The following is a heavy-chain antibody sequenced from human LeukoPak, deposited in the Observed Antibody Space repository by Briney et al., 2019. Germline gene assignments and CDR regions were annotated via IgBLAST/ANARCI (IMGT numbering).Heavy chain of an antibody. V-gene: IGHV4-34*01. CDR3: ARETSVEWLLVFDAFDI. D-gene: IGHD3-3*01. Sequence: SETLSLTWAVLGGFFSGYYWSRIRQPPGEGLEWIGEINYSGSKNYNPSLKRRVTISVDTYKSQFSLKLSSVTAADTAVYYCARETSVEWLLVFDAFDIWGQGTMVTVSS. J-gene: IGHJ3*02. CDR2: INYSGSK. CDR1: GGFFSGYY.